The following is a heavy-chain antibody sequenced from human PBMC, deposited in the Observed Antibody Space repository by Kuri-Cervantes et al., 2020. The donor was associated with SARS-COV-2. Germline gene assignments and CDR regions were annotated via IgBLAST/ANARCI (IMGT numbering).Heavy chain of an antibody. Sequence: GGSLRLSCAASTITFSECRMSRVRQAPGKGLEWVSDISSSTSTKYYVGSVKGRFTICRDKARRSLYLQMNSLRAEDTAVYYCAKVGRGLGIAAAGASWGQGTLVTVSS. J-gene: IGHJ5*02. CDR3: AKVGRGLGIAAAGAS. CDR1: TITFSECR. D-gene: IGHD6-13*01. CDR2: ISSSTSTK. V-gene: IGHV3-48*01.